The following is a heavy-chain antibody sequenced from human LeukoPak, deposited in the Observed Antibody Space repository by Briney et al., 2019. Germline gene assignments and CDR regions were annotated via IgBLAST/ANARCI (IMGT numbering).Heavy chain of an antibody. Sequence: SETLSLTCAVYGGSFSGYYWSWIRQPPGKGLEWIGEINHSGSTNYNPSLKSRVTISVDTSKNQFPLKLSSVTAADTAVYYCARHTIRPKYYYDSSGSLTFDYWGQGTLVTVSS. CDR3: ARHTIRPKYYYDSSGSLTFDY. CDR1: GGSFSGYY. D-gene: IGHD3-22*01. CDR2: INHSGST. V-gene: IGHV4-34*01. J-gene: IGHJ4*02.